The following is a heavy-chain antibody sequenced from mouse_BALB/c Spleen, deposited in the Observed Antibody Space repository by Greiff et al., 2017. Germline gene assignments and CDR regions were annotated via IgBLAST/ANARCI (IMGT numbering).Heavy chain of an antibody. CDR2: IRNKANGYTT. CDR1: GFTFTDYY. J-gene: IGHJ2*01. V-gene: IGHV7-3*02. Sequence: EVKLMESGGGLVQPGGSLRLSCATSGFTFTDYYMSWVRQPPGKALEWLGFIRNKANGYTTEYSASVKGRCTISRDNPKNTLFLQMTSLRSEDTAMYYCARYTYRDFDYWGQGTTLTVSS. CDR3: ARYTYRDFDY. D-gene: IGHD2-14*01.